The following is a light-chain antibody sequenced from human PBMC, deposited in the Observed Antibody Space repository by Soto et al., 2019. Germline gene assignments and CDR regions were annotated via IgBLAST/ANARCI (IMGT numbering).Light chain of an antibody. V-gene: IGLV2-23*02. CDR3: CSYAGSSSLV. J-gene: IGLJ2*01. Sequence: QSALTQPASVSGSPGQSITISCTGTNSDVGTYNFVSWYQQHPGKVPKLLIYEVSNRPSGVSNRFSGSKSGNTASLTISGLQAEDEADYYCCSYAGSSSLVFGGGTKLTVL. CDR1: NSDVGTYNF. CDR2: EVS.